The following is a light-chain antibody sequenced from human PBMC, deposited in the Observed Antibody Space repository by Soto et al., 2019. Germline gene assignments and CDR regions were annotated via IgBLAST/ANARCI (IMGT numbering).Light chain of an antibody. CDR3: QQYHTYSYT. CDR2: DAS. J-gene: IGKJ2*01. Sequence: DIQMTQSPSTLSASVGDRVTITCRASQKIHSWLAWYQQKPGRAPKLLIYDASTLEGGVSSRFGGSGTGTEFTLTISSLQPDDFATYYCQQYHTYSYTFGRGTKLEIK. V-gene: IGKV1-5*01. CDR1: QKIHSW.